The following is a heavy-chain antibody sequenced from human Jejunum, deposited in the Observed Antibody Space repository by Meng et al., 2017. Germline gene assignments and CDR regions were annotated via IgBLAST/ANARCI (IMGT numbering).Heavy chain of an antibody. CDR1: GFTVSSNY. CDR3: AKEDGSGWYYS. Sequence: GESLKISCAASGFTVSSNYMNWVRQAPGKGLEWVSVMYSSGHTYYADSVKGRFTISRDNSKNTLYLQMNSLRVEDAGVYYCAKEDGSGWYYSWGQGTRVT. J-gene: IGHJ5*01. D-gene: IGHD6-19*01. CDR2: MYSSGHT. V-gene: IGHV3-53*01.